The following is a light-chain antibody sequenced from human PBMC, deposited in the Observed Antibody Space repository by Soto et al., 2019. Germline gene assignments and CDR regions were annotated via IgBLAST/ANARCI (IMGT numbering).Light chain of an antibody. Sequence: EIAMTQSPATLSVSPGERATLSCRASQSVSSNLAWYQQKPGQAPRLLIYGASTRATGIPARFSGSGSGTEFTLTISSLQSEDFAVYFCQQYNDWLWTFGQGTNVEIK. CDR2: GAS. J-gene: IGKJ1*01. V-gene: IGKV3-15*01. CDR1: QSVSSN. CDR3: QQYNDWLWT.